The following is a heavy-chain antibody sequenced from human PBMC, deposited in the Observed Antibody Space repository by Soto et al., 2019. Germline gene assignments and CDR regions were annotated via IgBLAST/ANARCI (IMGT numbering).Heavy chain of an antibody. V-gene: IGHV4-59*01. J-gene: IGHJ4*02. CDR3: ARTNYFDASGYPFDY. CDR1: GGSISSYC. Sequence: SETLSLTCTVSGGSISSYCWSWIRQPPGKGLEWIGYIYFRGTTNYNPSLKSRVTMSADTSKNQFSLKLNSVTAADTAVYYCARTNYFDASGYPFDYWGQGMMVTVSS. CDR2: IYFRGTT. D-gene: IGHD3-22*01.